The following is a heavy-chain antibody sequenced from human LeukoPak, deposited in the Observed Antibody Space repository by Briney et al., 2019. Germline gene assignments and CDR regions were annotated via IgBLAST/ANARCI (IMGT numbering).Heavy chain of an antibody. D-gene: IGHD5-12*01. Sequence: GGSLRLSCAASGFTFSSYAMHWVRQAPGKGLEWVSYISSSGSTIYYADSVKGRFTISRDNAKNSLYLQMNSLRAEDTAVYYCARDWDSGYDTYYFDYWGQGTLVTVSS. CDR1: GFTFSSYA. CDR2: ISSSGSTI. J-gene: IGHJ4*02. CDR3: ARDWDSGYDTYYFDY. V-gene: IGHV3-48*03.